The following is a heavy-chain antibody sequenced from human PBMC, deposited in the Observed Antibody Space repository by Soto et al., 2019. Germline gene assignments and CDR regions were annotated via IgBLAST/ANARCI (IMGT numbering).Heavy chain of an antibody. Sequence: QVQLMQSGAEVKKPGSSVKVSCKASGGTFSSYAISWVRQAPGQGLEWMGGIIPIFGTANYAQKFQGRVTMTADESTSTAYMELSSLRSEDTAVYYCARRYSSGGRLYHGMDVWGQGTTVTVSS. CDR3: ARRYSSGGRLYHGMDV. CDR1: GGTFSSYA. CDR2: IIPIFGTA. J-gene: IGHJ6*02. D-gene: IGHD6-19*01. V-gene: IGHV1-69*12.